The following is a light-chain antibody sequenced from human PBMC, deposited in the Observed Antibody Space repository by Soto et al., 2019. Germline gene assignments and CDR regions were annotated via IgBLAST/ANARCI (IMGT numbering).Light chain of an antibody. J-gene: IGKJ1*01. Sequence: EIVLTQSPATLSLSPGERATLSCRASQSISRYLAWYQQKRGQAPRLLIYDASNRATGIPARFSGSGSGTDFTLTISRLEPEDFAVYYCQQYGNSPRTFGQGTKVELK. V-gene: IGKV3-11*01. CDR2: DAS. CDR3: QQYGNSPRT. CDR1: QSISRY.